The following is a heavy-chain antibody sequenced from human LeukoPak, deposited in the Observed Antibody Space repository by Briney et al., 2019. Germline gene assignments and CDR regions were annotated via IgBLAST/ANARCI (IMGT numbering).Heavy chain of an antibody. V-gene: IGHV3-23*01. D-gene: IGHD5-18*01. CDR2: INGNGGTT. CDR1: GFTFSYNG. J-gene: IGHJ3*02. CDR3: ARMIYSYGPNGAFDI. Sequence: GGSLRLSCAASGFTFSYNGMSWVRQAPGKGLEWVSAINGNGGTTFYADSVKGRFTISRDNSKNTLYLQMNSLRAEDTAAYYCARMIYSYGPNGAFDIWGQGTMVTVSS.